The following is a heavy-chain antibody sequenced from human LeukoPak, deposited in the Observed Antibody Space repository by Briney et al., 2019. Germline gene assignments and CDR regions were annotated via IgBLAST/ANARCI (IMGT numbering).Heavy chain of an antibody. CDR3: ARDAIPYQTRREDAFDI. CDR2: IYTSGST. J-gene: IGHJ3*02. Sequence: SETLSLTCTVSGGSISSYYWSWIRQPAGKGLEWIGRIYTSGSTNYNPSLKSRVTMSVDTSKNQFSLKLSSVTAADTAVYYCARDAIPYQTRREDAFDIWGQGTMVTVSS. D-gene: IGHD2-2*02. CDR1: GGSISSYY. V-gene: IGHV4-4*07.